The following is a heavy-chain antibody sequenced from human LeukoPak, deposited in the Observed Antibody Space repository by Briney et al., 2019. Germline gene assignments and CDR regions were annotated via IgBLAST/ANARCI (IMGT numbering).Heavy chain of an antibody. CDR1: GGSISSYY. CDR2: IYYSGST. Sequence: PSETLSLTCTVSGGSISSYYWSWIRQPAGKGLEWIGYIYYSGSTYYNPSLKSRVTISVDTSKNQFSLKLSSVTAADTAVYYCATQTTVTTNPFDYWGQGTLVTVSS. V-gene: IGHV4-59*06. D-gene: IGHD4-17*01. CDR3: ATQTTVTTNPFDY. J-gene: IGHJ4*02.